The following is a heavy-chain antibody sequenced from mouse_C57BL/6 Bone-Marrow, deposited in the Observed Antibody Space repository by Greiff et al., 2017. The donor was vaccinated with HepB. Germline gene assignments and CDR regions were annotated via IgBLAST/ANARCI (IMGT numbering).Heavy chain of an antibody. D-gene: IGHD1-1*01. CDR3: ASHLLLRPFAY. CDR1: GFSLTSYG. Sequence: VQLKESGPGLVQPSQSLSITCTVSGFSLTSYGVHWVRQSPGKGLEWLGVIWSGGSTDYNAAFISTLSISKDNSKSQVFFKMNSLQADDTAIYYCASHLLLRPFAYWGQGTLVTVSA. V-gene: IGHV2-2*01. J-gene: IGHJ3*01. CDR2: IWSGGST.